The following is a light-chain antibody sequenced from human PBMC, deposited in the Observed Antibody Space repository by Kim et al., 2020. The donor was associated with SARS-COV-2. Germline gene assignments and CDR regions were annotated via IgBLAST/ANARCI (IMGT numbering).Light chain of an antibody. V-gene: IGLV1-40*01. J-gene: IGLJ2*01. CDR3: QSYDSSLSGSV. CDR2: DNS. Sequence: RVTISCTGSSSNIGAGYAVHWYQQLPGTAPKLLIYDNSNRPSGVPDRFSGSKSGTSASLAITGLQAEDEADFYCQSYDSSLSGSVFGGGTQLTVL. CDR1: SSNIGAGYA.